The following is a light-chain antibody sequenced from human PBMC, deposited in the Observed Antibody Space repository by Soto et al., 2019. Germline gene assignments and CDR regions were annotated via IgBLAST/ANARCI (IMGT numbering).Light chain of an antibody. J-gene: IGLJ1*01. CDR3: SSYAGSNNFV. CDR1: SRDVGGYDY. V-gene: IGLV2-8*01. Sequence: QSVLTQPASVSGSPGQSITISCTGTSRDVGGYDYVSWYQLHPGRAPKLMVYEVTKRPSGVPDRFSGSKPGNTAPLTVSGLQAEDVADYYCSSYAGSNNFVFGTGTKVTV. CDR2: EVT.